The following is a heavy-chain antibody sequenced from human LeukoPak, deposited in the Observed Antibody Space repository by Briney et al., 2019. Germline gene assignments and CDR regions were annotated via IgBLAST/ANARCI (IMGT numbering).Heavy chain of an antibody. D-gene: IGHD3/OR15-3a*01. V-gene: IGHV3-7*01. CDR1: GFPFSSYW. CDR2: IKQDGSKK. CDR3: NGGGQLGQRIDY. Sequence: GGSLRLSCVASGFPFSSYWMTWVRQAPGKGLEWVANIKQDGSKKSYVDSVKGRFTISRDNAKNSLYLQMNSLRAEDTAIYYRNGGGQLGQRIDYWGQGTLVTVSS. J-gene: IGHJ4*02.